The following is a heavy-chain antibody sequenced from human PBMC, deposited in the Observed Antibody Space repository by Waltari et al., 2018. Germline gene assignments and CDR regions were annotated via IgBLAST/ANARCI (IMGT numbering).Heavy chain of an antibody. CDR1: GGSISSGSYY. CDR3: ASQTYGVTL. D-gene: IGHD4-17*01. Sequence: QVQLQESGPGLVKPSQTLSLPCTVSGGSISSGSYYWSWIRQPAGKGLEWIGYIYTSGSTNYNPALKSRVTISVDTSKNQFSLKLSSVTAADTAVYYCASQTYGVTLWGQGTLVTVSS. J-gene: IGHJ4*02. CDR2: IYTSGST. V-gene: IGHV4-61*09.